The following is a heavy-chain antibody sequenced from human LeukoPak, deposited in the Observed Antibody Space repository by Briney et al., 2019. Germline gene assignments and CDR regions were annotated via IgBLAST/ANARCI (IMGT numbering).Heavy chain of an antibody. D-gene: IGHD3-9*01. V-gene: IGHV1-69*05. Sequence: ASVKVSCKASGGTFSSYAISWVRQAPGQGLEWMGGIIPIFGTANYAQKFQGRVTITTDESTSTAYMELSSLRSEDTAVYYCATVRPGYDILTGYNNWFDPWGQGTLVTVSS. CDR2: IIPIFGTA. CDR3: ATVRPGYDILTGYNNWFDP. CDR1: GGTFSSYA. J-gene: IGHJ5*02.